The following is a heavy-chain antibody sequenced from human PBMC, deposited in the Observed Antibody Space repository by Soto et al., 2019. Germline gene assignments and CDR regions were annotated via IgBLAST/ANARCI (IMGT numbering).Heavy chain of an antibody. CDR1: GGSISSYY. J-gene: IGHJ4*02. V-gene: IGHV4-59*08. CDR2: IYYSGST. Sequence: SETLSLTCTVSGGSISSYYWSWIRQPPGKGLEWIGYIYYSGSTNYNPSLKSRVTISVDTSKNQFSLKLSSVTAADTAVYYCARSTPKSSTVFDYWGQGTLVTVSS. CDR3: ARSTPKSSTVFDY. D-gene: IGHD6-6*01.